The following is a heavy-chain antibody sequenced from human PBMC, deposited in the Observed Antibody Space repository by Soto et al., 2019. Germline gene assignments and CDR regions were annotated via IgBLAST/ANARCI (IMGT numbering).Heavy chain of an antibody. J-gene: IGHJ5*02. V-gene: IGHV3-21*01. CDR1: GFTFSINS. CDR2: ISGDGIYI. Sequence: EVQLVESGGGLVKPGGSLRLSCAASGFTFSINSMNWVRQAPGKGLEWVSSISGDGIYIYYADSVKGRFTISRDNAWNSLYLQMNSLRAEDTAVYYCVRHLLGIPRTPKGASSWFDPWGQGTLVTVSS. CDR3: VRHLLGIPRTPKGASSWFDP. D-gene: IGHD7-27*01.